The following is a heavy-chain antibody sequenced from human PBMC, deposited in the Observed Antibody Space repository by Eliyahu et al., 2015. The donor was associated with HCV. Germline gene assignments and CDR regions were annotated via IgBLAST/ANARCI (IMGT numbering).Heavy chain of an antibody. V-gene: IGHV4-39*01. D-gene: IGHD3-22*01. CDR2: LFYGGST. Sequence: TLSLTCAVSGDSISRDGFYWGWIRQPPGKGLEWIGSLFYGGSTDHNPSLKSRATISADTSKNQISLRLRSVTAADTAVYYCARLNYYGSQSHWGPGTLVTVSS. CDR3: ARLNYYGSQSH. CDR1: GDSISRDGFY. J-gene: IGHJ1*01.